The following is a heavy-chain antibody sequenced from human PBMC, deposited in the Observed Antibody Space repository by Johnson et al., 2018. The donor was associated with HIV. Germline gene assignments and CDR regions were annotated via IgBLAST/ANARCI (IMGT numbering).Heavy chain of an antibody. Sequence: QVQLVESGGGVVQPGRSLRLSCAASGFTFRSYAMHWVRQTPGKGLEWVAVVPYYGSNKYYANSVKGRFTITRDNANNTLYMQMHSLRAEDTAVYYCATFDAFDIWGQGTMVTVSS. J-gene: IGHJ3*02. CDR3: ATFDAFDI. CDR2: VPYYGSNK. CDR1: GFTFRSYA. V-gene: IGHV3-30-3*01.